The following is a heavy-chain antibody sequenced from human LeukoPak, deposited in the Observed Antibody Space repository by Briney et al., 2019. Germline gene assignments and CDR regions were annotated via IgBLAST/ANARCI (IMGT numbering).Heavy chain of an antibody. CDR1: GFTFTTFG. J-gene: IGHJ4*02. D-gene: IGHD1/OR15-1a*01. V-gene: IGHV3-30*18. Sequence: PGGSLRLSCAASGFTFTTFGIHWVRQAPGKGREWVAAISPHGDIEYYTDSVKGRFTISRDNSKNMIYLQVNSLRGEDSAVYYCAKINNNDDYWGQGNLVTVSS. CDR2: ISPHGDIE. CDR3: AKINNNDDY.